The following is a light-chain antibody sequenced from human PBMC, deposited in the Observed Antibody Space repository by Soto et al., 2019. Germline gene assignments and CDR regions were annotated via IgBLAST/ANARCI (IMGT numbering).Light chain of an antibody. CDR3: QQYSSSPWT. CDR1: QSVSSSY. J-gene: IGKJ1*01. V-gene: IGKV3-20*01. CDR2: GAS. Sequence: EIVLTQSPGTLSLSPGERATLSCRASQSVSSSYLAWYQQKPGQAPRPLIYGASSRAIGIPDRFSGSGSGTDFTLTISSLDSEDFAVYYCQQYSSSPWTVGQGTKVDIK.